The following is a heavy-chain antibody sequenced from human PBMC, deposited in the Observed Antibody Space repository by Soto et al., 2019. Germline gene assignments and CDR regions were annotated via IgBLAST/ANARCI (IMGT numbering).Heavy chain of an antibody. V-gene: IGHV3-23*01. D-gene: IGHD1-26*01. Sequence: GGSLRLSCAASGFTFSSYAMSWVRRAPGKGLDWVSTIGSSGNTYYADSVKGRFTVSRDNSESTLYLQMKSLTAEDTAVYYCAKRPGSTSPRTYYFDYWGQGILVTVSS. J-gene: IGHJ4*02. CDR1: GFTFSSYA. CDR3: AKRPGSTSPRTYYFDY. CDR2: IGSSGNT.